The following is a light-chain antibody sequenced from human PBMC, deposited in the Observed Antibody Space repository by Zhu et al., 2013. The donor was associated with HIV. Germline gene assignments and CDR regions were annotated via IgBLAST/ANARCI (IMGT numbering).Light chain of an antibody. V-gene: IGLV2-14*01. Sequence: QSALTQPASVSGSPGQSITISCTGTSSDVGGYNYVSWYQQHPGKAPKVLIYEVSNRPSGVSNRFSGSKSGNTASLTISGLQTEDEAVYYCNSYRRGTTLVFGGGTKLTVL. J-gene: IGLJ3*02. CDR2: EVS. CDR3: NSYRRGTTLV. CDR1: SSDVGGYNY.